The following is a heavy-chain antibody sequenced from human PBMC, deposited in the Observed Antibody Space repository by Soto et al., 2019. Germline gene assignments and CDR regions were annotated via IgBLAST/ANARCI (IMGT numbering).Heavy chain of an antibody. Sequence: SATLSLTCTVAGVSISSYYWSWIWQATGKGLECIGYIYYSGSTNYNPSLKSRVTISVDTSKNQFSLKLSSVTAADTAVYYCARDRDYCTNGVCYTGGNWFDPWGQGTLVTVS. CDR3: ARDRDYCTNGVCYTGGNWFDP. CDR1: GVSISSYY. J-gene: IGHJ5*02. V-gene: IGHV4-59*01. CDR2: IYYSGST. D-gene: IGHD2-8*01.